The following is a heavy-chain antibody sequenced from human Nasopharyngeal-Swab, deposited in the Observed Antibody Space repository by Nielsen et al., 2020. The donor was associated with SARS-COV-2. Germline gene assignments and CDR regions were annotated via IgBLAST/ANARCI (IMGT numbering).Heavy chain of an antibody. V-gene: IGHV3-23*01. CDR1: GYSFRTYG. CDR2: ISGSGDISGSGGST. D-gene: IGHD6-19*01. Sequence: GESLKISCVASGYSFRTYGMSWVRQAPGKGLEWVAAISGSGDISGSGGSTYYADPVKGRFTISRDNSTNTLYLQMNSLRAEDTAVYYCARDIPVAGTEERDYFDYWGQGTLVTVSS. J-gene: IGHJ4*02. CDR3: ARDIPVAGTEERDYFDY.